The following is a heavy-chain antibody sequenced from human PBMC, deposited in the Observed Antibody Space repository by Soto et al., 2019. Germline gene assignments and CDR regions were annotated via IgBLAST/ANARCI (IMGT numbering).Heavy chain of an antibody. Sequence: GESLKISCKGSGYSFTSYWIGWVRQMPGKGLEWMGIIYPGDSDTRYGPSFQGQVTISADKSIRTAYLQWSSLKASDTAMYYCARRLYSGSYYRYYYGMDVWGQGTTVTVSS. CDR1: GYSFTSYW. V-gene: IGHV5-51*01. J-gene: IGHJ6*02. CDR3: ARRLYSGSYYRYYYGMDV. D-gene: IGHD1-26*01. CDR2: IYPGDSDT.